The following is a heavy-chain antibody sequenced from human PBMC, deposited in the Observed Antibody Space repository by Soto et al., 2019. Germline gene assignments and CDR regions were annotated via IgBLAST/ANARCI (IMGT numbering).Heavy chain of an antibody. D-gene: IGHD3-10*01. CDR3: ARPSFMVRGVMPPYFDY. CDR2: INHSGST. J-gene: IGHJ4*02. Sequence: QVQLQQWGAGLLKPSETLSLTCAVYGGSFSGYYWSWIRQPPGKGLEWIGEINHSGSTNYNPSLKSRVTISVDTSKNQFSLKLSSVTAADTAVYYCARPSFMVRGVMPPYFDYWGQGTLVTVSS. V-gene: IGHV4-34*01. CDR1: GGSFSGYY.